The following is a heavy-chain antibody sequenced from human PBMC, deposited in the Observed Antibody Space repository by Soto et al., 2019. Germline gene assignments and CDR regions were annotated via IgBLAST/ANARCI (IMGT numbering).Heavy chain of an antibody. D-gene: IGHD3-10*01. CDR3: ARHRIEVVWRGFDF. CDR1: TDSSSFTNSY. V-gene: IGHV4-39*01. Sequence: ETLSLTCTVSTDSSSFTNSYWGWIRQPPGKGLQWIGSSPYNGGTFYNPSLKGRVVISFDTSKKQSSLQVTSVTAADTAVYFCARHRIEVVWRGFDFWGQGSPVTVSS. CDR2: SPYNGGT. J-gene: IGHJ4*02.